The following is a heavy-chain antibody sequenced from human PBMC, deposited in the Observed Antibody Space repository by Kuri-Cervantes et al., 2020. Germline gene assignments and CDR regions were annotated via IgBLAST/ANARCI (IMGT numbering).Heavy chain of an antibody. CDR1: GFTFSSYA. CDR2: ISYDGSNK. CDR3: VKDKTGAEDY. Sequence: GESLKISCAASGFTFSSYAMHWVRQAPGKGLEWVAVISYDGSNKYYADSVKGRFTISRDNSKNTLYLQMNSLRVEDTAVYYCVKDKTGAEDYWGHGTLVTVSS. V-gene: IGHV3-30-3*01. D-gene: IGHD1-1*01. J-gene: IGHJ4*01.